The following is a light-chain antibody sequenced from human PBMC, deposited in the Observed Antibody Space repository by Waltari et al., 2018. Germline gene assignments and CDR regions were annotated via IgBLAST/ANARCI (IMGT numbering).Light chain of an antibody. CDR1: QDIRNY. Sequence: DIQMTQSPSSLSASVGDRVTITCQASQDIRNYLNWYQQKPGKAPKLLIYDASNLETGVPSRFSGSGSGTDFTFTISSLQPEDFATYYCQHGNTFPLTFGGGTKVEIK. CDR3: QHGNTFPLT. CDR2: DAS. V-gene: IGKV1-33*01. J-gene: IGKJ4*01.